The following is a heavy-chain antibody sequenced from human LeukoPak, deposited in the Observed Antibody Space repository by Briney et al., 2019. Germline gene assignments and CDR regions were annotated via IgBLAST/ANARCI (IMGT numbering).Heavy chain of an antibody. J-gene: IGHJ5*02. CDR3: ARVRTGTHWFDP. CDR1: GYTFTGYG. Sequence: ASVKVSCKASGYTFTGYGISWVRQAPGQGLEWMGWISAYNGNTNYAQKLQGRVTMTTDTSTSTAYMELRSLRSDDTAVYYCARVRTGTHWFDPWGQGTLVTVSS. V-gene: IGHV1-18*01. CDR2: ISAYNGNT. D-gene: IGHD1-7*01.